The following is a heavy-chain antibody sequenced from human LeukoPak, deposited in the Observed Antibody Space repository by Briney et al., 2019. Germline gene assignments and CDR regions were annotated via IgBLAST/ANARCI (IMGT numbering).Heavy chain of an antibody. V-gene: IGHV6-1*01. D-gene: IGHD1-26*01. CDR3: ERGVVGVTTVFDY. Sequence: TSQTLSLTCAISGDSVSSNSAAWSWIRQSPSRGLEWLGRTYYRSKWYNDYAGSVKSRITINPDTSKNQFSLQLNSVTPEDTAVYYCERGVVGVTTVFDYWGQGTLVTVSS. CDR1: GDSVSSNSAA. J-gene: IGHJ4*02. CDR2: TYYRSKWYN.